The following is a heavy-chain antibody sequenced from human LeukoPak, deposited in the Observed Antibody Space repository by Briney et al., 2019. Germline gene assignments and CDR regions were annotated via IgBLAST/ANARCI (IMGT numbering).Heavy chain of an antibody. CDR1: SGSISNYY. J-gene: IGHJ4*02. CDR2: ILSSGST. D-gene: IGHD3-22*01. Sequence: KPSETLSLTCTVSSGSISNYYWNWIRQSPGKGLEWIGYILSSGSTHHNPSLTSRISLSVDTSKNQFSLKLSSVTAADTAVYYCAREHYYDSSGYYYEDYWGQGTLVTVSS. V-gene: IGHV4-4*09. CDR3: AREHYYDSSGYYYEDY.